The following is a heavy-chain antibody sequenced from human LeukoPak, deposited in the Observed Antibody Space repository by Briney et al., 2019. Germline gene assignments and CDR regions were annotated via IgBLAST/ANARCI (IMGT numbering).Heavy chain of an antibody. V-gene: IGHV4-59*12. CDR1: GGSISSYY. Sequence: PSETLSLTCTVSGGSISSYYWSWIRQPPGKGREWIGSIYYSGSTYYNPSLKSRVTISVDTPKNQFSLKLSSVTAADTAVYYCASPLGDYVANWGQGTLVTVSS. CDR3: ASPLGDYVAN. CDR2: IYYSGST. D-gene: IGHD4-17*01. J-gene: IGHJ4*02.